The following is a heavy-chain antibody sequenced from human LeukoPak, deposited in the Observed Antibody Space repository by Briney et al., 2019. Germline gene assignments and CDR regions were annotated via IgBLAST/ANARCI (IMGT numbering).Heavy chain of an antibody. CDR2: IYYSGST. D-gene: IGHD2-15*01. Sequence: SSETLSLTCTVSGGSISSYYWSWIRHPPGKGLEWIGYIYYSGSTNYNPSLKSRVTISVDTSKNQFSLKLSSVTAADTAVYYCARDAVSGFDPWGQGTLVTVSS. J-gene: IGHJ5*02. CDR3: ARDAVSGFDP. V-gene: IGHV4-59*01. CDR1: GGSISSYY.